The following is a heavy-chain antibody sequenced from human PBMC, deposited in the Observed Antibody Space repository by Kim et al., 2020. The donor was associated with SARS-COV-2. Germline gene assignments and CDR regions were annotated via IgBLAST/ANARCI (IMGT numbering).Heavy chain of an antibody. CDR2: IHHNGNS. D-gene: IGHD3-22*01. Sequence: SETLSLTCAVSGAAIDDYYWSWIRQAPGKGLEWIGYIHHNGNSNSNSSLESRVTISLDTSRNQFSLKLTYVTAADSAVYFCARKRADSSGFIDSWGQGTPVIVSS. J-gene: IGHJ4*02. CDR3: ARKRADSSGFIDS. CDR1: GAAIDDYY. V-gene: IGHV4-59*01.